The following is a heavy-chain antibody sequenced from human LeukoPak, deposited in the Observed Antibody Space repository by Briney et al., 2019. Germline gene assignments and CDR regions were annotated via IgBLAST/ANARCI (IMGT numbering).Heavy chain of an antibody. D-gene: IGHD6-19*01. Sequence: GGSLRLSCAASGFTFSSYAMSWVRQAPGKGLEWVSGISASGNSTYYADSVKGRFTISRDNSKNTLYLRMNSLRAEDTALYYCARLPNYTTGWLNWFDPGGQGTLVTVSS. V-gene: IGHV3-23*01. CDR3: ARLPNYTTGWLNWFDP. J-gene: IGHJ5*02. CDR2: ISASGNST. CDR1: GFTFSSYA.